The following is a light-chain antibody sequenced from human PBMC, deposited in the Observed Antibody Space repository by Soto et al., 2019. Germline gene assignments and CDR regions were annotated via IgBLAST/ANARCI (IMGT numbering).Light chain of an antibody. Sequence: QSALTQPASVSGFPGQSITISCSGTSSDVGRYNAVSWYQQHPGKVPQLMIYDVSIRPSGISDRFSASKSGNMASLTISGLQAEDEADYYCSSYTVSGSYVFGTGTKVTVL. CDR3: SSYTVSGSYV. V-gene: IGLV2-14*03. J-gene: IGLJ1*01. CDR1: SSDVGRYNA. CDR2: DVS.